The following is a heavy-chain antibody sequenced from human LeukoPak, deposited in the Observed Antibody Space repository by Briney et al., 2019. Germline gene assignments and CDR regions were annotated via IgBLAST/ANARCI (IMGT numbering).Heavy chain of an antibody. J-gene: IGHJ4*02. Sequence: SETLSLTCTVSAGSISSYYWSWIRQPPGKGLEWIGYIYYSGSTNYNPSLKSRVTISVDTSKNQFSLKLSSVTAADTAVYYCARGKYYYDSSGYYSRFLDYWGQGTLVTVSS. CDR3: ARGKYYYDSSGYYSRFLDY. D-gene: IGHD3-22*01. CDR1: AGSISSYY. CDR2: IYYSGST. V-gene: IGHV4-59*01.